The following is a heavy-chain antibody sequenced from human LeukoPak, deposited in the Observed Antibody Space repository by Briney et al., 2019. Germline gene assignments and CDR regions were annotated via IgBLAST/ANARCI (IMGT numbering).Heavy chain of an antibody. J-gene: IGHJ6*03. V-gene: IGHV4-39*01. CDR1: GGSISSSSYY. Sequence: PSETLSLTCTVSGGSISSSSYYWGWIRQPPGKGLEWIGSMYYGGSTYYSPSLKSRVTISVDTSKNQFSLKLTSVTAADTAMYYCAKHRGYYYYYYMDVWGKGTTVTVSS. CDR2: MYYGGST. CDR3: AKHRGYYYYYYMDV.